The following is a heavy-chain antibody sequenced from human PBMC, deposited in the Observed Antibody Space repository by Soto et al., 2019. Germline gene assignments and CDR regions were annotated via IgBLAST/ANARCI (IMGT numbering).Heavy chain of an antibody. D-gene: IGHD2-2*01. CDR3: ASRGGSPYYFDY. V-gene: IGHV3-23*01. J-gene: IGHJ4*02. CDR2: ITERGDST. Sequence: EVQLLDSGGGLVQPGGSLRLSCAASGITLRSLGMTWVRQAPGQGLQWVSGITERGDSTYYADSVKGRFTISRDNSKNMLYLQMNSLRVEDTAVYYCASRGGSPYYFDYLGQGTLVTVSS. CDR1: GITLRSLG.